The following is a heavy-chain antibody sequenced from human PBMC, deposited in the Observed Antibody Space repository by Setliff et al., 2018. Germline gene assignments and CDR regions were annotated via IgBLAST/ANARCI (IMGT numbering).Heavy chain of an antibody. D-gene: IGHD3-16*01. V-gene: IGHV3-64*01. J-gene: IGHJ4*02. CDR2: ISSNGGST. Sequence: PGGSLRLSCAASGFTFSSYAMHWVRQAPGKGLEYVSAISSNGGSTYYANSVKGRFTISRDNSKNTLYLQMNSLRGEDTAVYYCARDGGEYWGQGTLVTVSS. CDR3: ARDGGEY. CDR1: GFTFSSYA.